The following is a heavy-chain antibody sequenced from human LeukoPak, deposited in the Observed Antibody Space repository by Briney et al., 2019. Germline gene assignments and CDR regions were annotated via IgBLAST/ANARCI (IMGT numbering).Heavy chain of an antibody. CDR1: GGSFSGYY. J-gene: IGHJ6*02. Sequence: PSETLSLTCAVYGGSFSGYYWSWIRQPPGKGLEWIGEINHSGSTNYNPSLKSRVTISVVTSKNQFSLKLSSVTAADTAVYYCASSRLRFLEWLPLDVWGQGTTVTVSS. D-gene: IGHD3-3*01. V-gene: IGHV4-34*01. CDR3: ASSRLRFLEWLPLDV. CDR2: INHSGST.